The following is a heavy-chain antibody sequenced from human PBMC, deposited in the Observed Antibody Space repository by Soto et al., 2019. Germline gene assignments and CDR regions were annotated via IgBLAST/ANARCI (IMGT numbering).Heavy chain of an antibody. J-gene: IGHJ4*02. CDR2: INAYNGNT. CDR3: ARDAAVGLFDY. V-gene: IGHV1-18*01. D-gene: IGHD1-26*01. CDR1: GYTFTSYG. Sequence: QVQLVQSGAEVKKPGASVKVSCKASGYTFTSYGISWVRQAPGQGLEWMGWINAYNGNTKYAQKLQGRATMTTDTATSTAYMELRSLRADDTAVYYCARDAAVGLFDYWGQGTLVTVSS.